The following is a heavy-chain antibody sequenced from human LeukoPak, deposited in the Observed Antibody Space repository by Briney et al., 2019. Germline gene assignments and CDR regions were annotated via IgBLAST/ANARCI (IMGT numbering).Heavy chain of an antibody. D-gene: IGHD1-26*01. CDR3: ARSGRELATRFDP. J-gene: IGHJ5*02. CDR1: GDTISSYF. CDR2: VYYTGRT. Sequence: SETLSLTCNVYGDTISSYFWSWIRQPPGKALEWIGYVYYTGRTNYSPSLKSRVTLSVDTSNNQFSLELTSVTTADTAVYYCARSGRELATRFDPWGQGTLVTVSS. V-gene: IGHV4-59*13.